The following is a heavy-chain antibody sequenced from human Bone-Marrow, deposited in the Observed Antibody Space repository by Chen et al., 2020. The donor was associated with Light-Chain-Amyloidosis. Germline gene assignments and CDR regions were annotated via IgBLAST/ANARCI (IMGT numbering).Heavy chain of an antibody. CDR3: AKGFGSGTYSSPGDY. CDR2: IRRDTVRT. CDR1: GFDFADSA. D-gene: IGHD3-10*01. J-gene: IGHJ4*02. Sequence: EVQLVESGGGLVQPGGSLRLSCSASGFDFADSAMHWVRQAPGRGLQWVSVIRRDTVRTYYADSVRGRFTVSRDNGKTSLFLEMNGLRPDDTALYFCAKGFGSGTYSSPGDYWGQGIMVNVSS. V-gene: IGHV3-9*01.